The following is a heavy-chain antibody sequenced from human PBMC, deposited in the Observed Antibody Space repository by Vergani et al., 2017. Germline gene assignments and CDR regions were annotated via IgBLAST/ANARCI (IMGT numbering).Heavy chain of an antibody. V-gene: IGHV3-53*01. D-gene: IGHD3-9*01. CDR1: GFTVSSNY. CDR2: IYSGGST. J-gene: IGHJ4*02. Sequence: EVQLVESGGGLIQPGGSLRLSCAASGFTVSSNYMSWVRQAPGKGLEWVSVIYSGGSTYYADSVKGRFTISRDNSKNTLYLQMNSLRAEDTAVYYCTTDYDILTGYSPTYYFDYWGQGTLVTVSS. CDR3: TTDYDILTGYSPTYYFDY.